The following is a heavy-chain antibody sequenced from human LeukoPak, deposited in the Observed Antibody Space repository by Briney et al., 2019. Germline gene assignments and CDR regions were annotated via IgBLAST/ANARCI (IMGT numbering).Heavy chain of an antibody. D-gene: IGHD3-22*01. CDR2: ISSSSSTI. J-gene: IGHJ4*02. V-gene: IGHV3-48*01. CDR3: ARGSTYYDSSGQVPFDY. Sequence: GGSLRLSCAASGFTFSTYSMNWVRQAPGKGLEWVSYISSSSSTIYYADSVKGRFTISRDDAKNSLYLQMNSLRAEDTAVYYCARGSTYYDSSGQVPFDYWGQGTLVTVSS. CDR1: GFTFSTYS.